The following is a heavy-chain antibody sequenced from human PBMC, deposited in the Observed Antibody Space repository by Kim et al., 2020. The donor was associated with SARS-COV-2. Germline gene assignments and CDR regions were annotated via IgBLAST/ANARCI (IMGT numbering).Heavy chain of an antibody. CDR3: AIDGGTDYYDNSFDY. V-gene: IGHV1-3*01. D-gene: IGHD3-22*01. J-gene: IGHJ4*02. Sequence: SQKFQGRVTITRDTSASTAYMELSSLRSEDTAVYYCAIDGGTDYYDNSFDYWGQGTLVTVSS.